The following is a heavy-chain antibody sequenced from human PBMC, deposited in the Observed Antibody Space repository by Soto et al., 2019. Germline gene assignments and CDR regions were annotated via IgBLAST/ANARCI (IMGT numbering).Heavy chain of an antibody. CDR2: ISGSGGST. CDR1: GFTFSSYA. V-gene: IGHV3-23*01. CDR3: AKGKGYYYGMDV. Sequence: EVQLLESGGGLVQPGGSLRLSCAASGFTFSSYAMSWVRQAPGKGLEWVSAISGSGGSTYYADSVKGRFTISRDNSKNTLYLQMNSLGAEDTAVYYCAKGKGYYYGMDVWGQGTTVTVSS. J-gene: IGHJ6*02.